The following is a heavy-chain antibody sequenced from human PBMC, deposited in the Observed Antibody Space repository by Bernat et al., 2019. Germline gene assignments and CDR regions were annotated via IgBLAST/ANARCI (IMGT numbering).Heavy chain of an antibody. Sequence: QVQLVESGGGVVQPGRSLRLSCAASGFTFSSYAMHWVRQAPGKGLEWVAVISYDGSNKYYADSVKGRFTISRDNSKNTLYLQMNSLRSEDTAVYYRARVGDSSSWDGYFDLWGRGTLVTVSS. CDR3: ARVGDSSSWDGYFDL. CDR2: ISYDGSNK. CDR1: GFTFSSYA. J-gene: IGHJ2*01. D-gene: IGHD6-13*01. V-gene: IGHV3-30-3*01.